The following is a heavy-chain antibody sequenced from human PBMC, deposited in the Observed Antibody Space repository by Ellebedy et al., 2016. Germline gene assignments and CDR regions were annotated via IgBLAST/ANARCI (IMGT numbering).Heavy chain of an antibody. V-gene: IGHV4-39*01. CDR2: ISYPGST. D-gene: IGHD2-21*01. CDR3: ARRRVIAHGGYFDH. CDR1: YDSVSSGNSY. Sequence: SETLSLTCIVSYDSVSSGNSYWGWLRQPPGTGLEWIGSISYPGSTYYNPSLRSRVTLSVDTSKSQFSLMLSSVTAADTAVYYCARRRVIAHGGYFDHWGQGTLVTVSS. J-gene: IGHJ4*02.